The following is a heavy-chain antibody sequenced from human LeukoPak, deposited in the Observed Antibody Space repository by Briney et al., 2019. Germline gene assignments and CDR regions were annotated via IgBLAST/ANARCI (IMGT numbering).Heavy chain of an antibody. CDR1: GFTFSTYG. CDR2: ISYDGSNK. D-gene: IGHD1-1*01. CDR3: ARGLSLGELDY. Sequence: GGSLRLSCAASGFTFSTYGMHWVRQAPGKGLEWVAVISYDGSNKYYADSVKGRFTISRDNSKNTLYLQMNSLRAEDTAVYYCARGLSLGELDYWGQGTLVTVSS. V-gene: IGHV3-30*03. J-gene: IGHJ4*02.